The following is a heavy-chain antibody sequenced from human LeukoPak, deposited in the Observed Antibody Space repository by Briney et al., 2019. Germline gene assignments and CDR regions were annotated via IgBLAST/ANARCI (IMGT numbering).Heavy chain of an antibody. D-gene: IGHD3-3*01. V-gene: IGHV4-4*07. J-gene: IGHJ3*02. CDR2: IYTSGST. CDR3: ARGFLEWLLSNDAFDI. Sequence: SETLSLTCTVSGGSISSYYWGWIRQPAGKGLEWIGRIYTSGSTNYNPSLKSRVTMSVDTSKNQFSLKLSSVTAADTAVYYCARGFLEWLLSNDAFDIWGQGTMVTVSS. CDR1: GGSISSYY.